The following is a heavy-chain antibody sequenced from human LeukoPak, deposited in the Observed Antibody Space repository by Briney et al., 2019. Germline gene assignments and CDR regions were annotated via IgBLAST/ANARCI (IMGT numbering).Heavy chain of an antibody. CDR2: ISSSSTYI. J-gene: IGHJ4*02. D-gene: IGHD3-22*01. Sequence: GGSLSLSCAASGFTFSSYSMNWVRQAPGKGLEWVSSISSSSTYIYYADSVKGRFTISRDNARNSLYLQMNSLRAEDTAVYYCARDWDSSGYLDYWGQGTLVTVSS. CDR1: GFTFSSYS. V-gene: IGHV3-21*01. CDR3: ARDWDSSGYLDY.